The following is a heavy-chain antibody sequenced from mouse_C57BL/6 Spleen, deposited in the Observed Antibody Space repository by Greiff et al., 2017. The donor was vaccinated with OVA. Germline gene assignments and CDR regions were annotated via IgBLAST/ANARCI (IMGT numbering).Heavy chain of an antibody. D-gene: IGHD2-4*01. CDR3: ARGDDYDDWDY. CDR2: ISYDGSN. J-gene: IGHJ2*01. V-gene: IGHV3-6*01. CDR1: GYSITSGYY. Sequence: VQLKESGPGLVKPSQSLSLTCSVTGYSITSGYYWNWIRQFPGNKLEWMGYISYDGSNNYNPSLKNRISITRDTSKNQFFLKLNSVTTEDTATYYCARGDDYDDWDYWGQGTTLTVSS.